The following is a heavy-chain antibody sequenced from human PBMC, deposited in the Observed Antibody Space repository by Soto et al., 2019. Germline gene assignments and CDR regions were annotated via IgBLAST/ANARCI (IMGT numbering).Heavy chain of an antibody. V-gene: IGHV3-30-3*01. Sequence: GSLKLSCAASGFTFSSYAMHGVRQAPGKGLEWVAVISYDGSNKYYADSVKGRFTISRDNSKNTLYLQMNSLRAEDTAVYYCARVRGRYSYGPGDYYYGMDVWGQGTTVTAP. CDR2: ISYDGSNK. CDR1: GFTFSSYA. D-gene: IGHD5-18*01. J-gene: IGHJ6*02. CDR3: ARVRGRYSYGPGDYYYGMDV.